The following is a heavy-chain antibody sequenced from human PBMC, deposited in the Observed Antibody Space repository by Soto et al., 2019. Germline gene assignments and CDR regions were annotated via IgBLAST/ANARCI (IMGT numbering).Heavy chain of an antibody. CDR1: GGTFSSYS. Sequence: SVKVSCKASGGTFSSYSIRWVRQAPGQGLEWMGRIIPIVGIANYAQKFQGRVTITADKSTSTAYMELRSLRSDDKAVNYCARRRGSSGYYSYYYYYGMDVWGQGTTVTVS. V-gene: IGHV1-69*02. D-gene: IGHD3-22*01. J-gene: IGHJ6*02. CDR3: ARRRGSSGYYSYYYYYGMDV. CDR2: IIPIVGIA.